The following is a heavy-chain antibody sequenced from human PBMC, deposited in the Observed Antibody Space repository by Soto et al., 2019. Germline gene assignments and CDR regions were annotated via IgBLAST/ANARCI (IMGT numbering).Heavy chain of an antibody. Sequence: PSETLSLTCTVSGGSISSGGYYWSWIRQHPGKGLEWIGYIYYSGSTYYNPSLKSRVTISVDTSKNQFSLKLSSVTAADTAVYYCARVERALWGTSDYWGQGTLVTVSS. CDR2: IYYSGST. D-gene: IGHD1-1*01. J-gene: IGHJ4*02. CDR1: GGSISSGGYY. CDR3: ARVERALWGTSDY. V-gene: IGHV4-31*03.